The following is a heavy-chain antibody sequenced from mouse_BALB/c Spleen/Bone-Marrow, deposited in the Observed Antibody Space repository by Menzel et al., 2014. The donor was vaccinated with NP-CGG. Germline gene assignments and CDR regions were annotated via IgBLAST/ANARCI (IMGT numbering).Heavy chain of an antibody. D-gene: IGHD4-1*02. CDR2: ISNGGST. CDR3: ARAPQLLYYFDY. CDR1: GFTFSTYA. Sequence: EVQLVESGGGLVKPGGSLKLSCAASGFTFSTYAMSWVRQTPEKRLEWVASISNGGSTYYQDSVKGRFTISRDNARNILDRQMSSLRSEDTAMYYCARAPQLLYYFDYWGQGTTLTVSS. V-gene: IGHV5-6-5*01. J-gene: IGHJ2*01.